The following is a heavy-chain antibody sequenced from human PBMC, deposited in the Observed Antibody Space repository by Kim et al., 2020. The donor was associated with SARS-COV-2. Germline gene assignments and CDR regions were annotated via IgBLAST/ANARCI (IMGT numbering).Heavy chain of an antibody. V-gene: IGHV5-51*01. Sequence: GESLKISCKGSGYSFTSYWIGWVRQMPGKGLEWMGIIDPGDSDTRYSPSFQGQVTISADKSISTAYLQWSSLKASDTAMYYCVRRLGHGYSYAYFDYWGQGTLVTVSS. J-gene: IGHJ4*02. CDR2: IDPGDSDT. CDR1: GYSFTSYW. D-gene: IGHD5-18*01. CDR3: VRRLGHGYSYAYFDY.